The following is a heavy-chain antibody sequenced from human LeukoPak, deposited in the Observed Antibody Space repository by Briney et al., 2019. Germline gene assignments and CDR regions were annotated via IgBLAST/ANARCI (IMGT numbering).Heavy chain of an antibody. CDR1: GFTFSRYW. J-gene: IGHJ4*02. V-gene: IGHV3-74*01. D-gene: IGHD1-26*01. Sequence: GGSLRLSCAASGFTFSRYWMHWVRQAPGKGLVWVSRINNDGSSTTYADSVRGRFTISRDNAKNTLSLQMNSLRPEDTAVYYCARDLLIVGYWGQGTLVTVSS. CDR3: ARDLLIVGY. CDR2: INNDGSST.